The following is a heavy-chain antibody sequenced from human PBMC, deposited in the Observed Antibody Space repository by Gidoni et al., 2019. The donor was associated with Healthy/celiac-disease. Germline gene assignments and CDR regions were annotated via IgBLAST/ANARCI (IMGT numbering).Heavy chain of an antibody. Sequence: QVQLVQSGAEVKKPGSSVKVSCKASGGTFSSYAISWVRQAPGQGLEWMGRIIPILGIANYAQKFQGRVTITADKSTSTAYMELSSLRSEDTAVYYCAREGVGATDYFDYWGQGTLVTVSS. CDR3: AREGVGATDYFDY. J-gene: IGHJ4*02. V-gene: IGHV1-69*04. CDR1: GGTFSSYA. D-gene: IGHD1-26*01. CDR2: IIPILGIA.